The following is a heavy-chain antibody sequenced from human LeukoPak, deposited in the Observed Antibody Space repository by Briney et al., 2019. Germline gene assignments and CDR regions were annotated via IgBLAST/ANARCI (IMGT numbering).Heavy chain of an antibody. J-gene: IGHJ4*02. CDR2: IYYSGST. Sequence: PSETLSLTCTVSGGSISSYYWSWVRQPPGKGLEWIGYIYYSGSTNYNPSLKSRVTISVDTSKNQFSLKLSSVTAADTAMYYCARVSGYDWESFYDYWGQGSLVTVSS. CDR1: GGSISSYY. CDR3: ARVSGYDWESFYDY. V-gene: IGHV4-59*01. D-gene: IGHD5-12*01.